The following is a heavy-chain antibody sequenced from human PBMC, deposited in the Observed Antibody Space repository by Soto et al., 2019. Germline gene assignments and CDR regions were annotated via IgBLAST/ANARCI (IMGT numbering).Heavy chain of an antibody. J-gene: IGHJ3*02. D-gene: IGHD4-4*01. CDR1: GFSFSDYG. CDR3: AKDGAVTTSPWLRYRDAFDI. V-gene: IGHV3-33*06. Sequence: HPGGSLRLSCAASGFSFSDYGMPWVRQAPGKGLEWLTIIWFDASHEYYADAVKGRFTISRDNSNNTLYLQMNSLRAEDTAVYYCAKDGAVTTSPWLRYRDAFDIWGQGTMVTVSS. CDR2: IWFDASHE.